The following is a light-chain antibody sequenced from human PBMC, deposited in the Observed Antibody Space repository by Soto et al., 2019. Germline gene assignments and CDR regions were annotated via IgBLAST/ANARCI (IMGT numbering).Light chain of an antibody. Sequence: QSVLTQPASVSGSPGQSITISCTGTSSDVGGYNYVSWYQQYPGKVPKLMIYDVSYWPSGVSNRFSGSKSGNTASLTISGLQAEDEADYYCSSYTSSSTYVFGTGTKVTVL. CDR2: DVS. CDR3: SSYTSSSTYV. J-gene: IGLJ1*01. V-gene: IGLV2-14*01. CDR1: SSDVGGYNY.